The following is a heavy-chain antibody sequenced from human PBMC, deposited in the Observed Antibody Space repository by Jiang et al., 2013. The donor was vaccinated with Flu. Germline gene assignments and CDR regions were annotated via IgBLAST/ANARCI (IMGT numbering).Heavy chain of an antibody. D-gene: IGHD1-1*01. CDR1: GFSLSTYGVG. V-gene: IGHV2-5*02. CDR3: ARRSYVYGNWKGGALDI. CDR2: VYWDDDN. J-gene: IGHJ3*02. Sequence: VTPTQTLTLTCTFSGFSLSTYGVGVGWVRQPPGKALEWLLFVYWDDDNHYNPSLRSRLSVTKDTSKNLVVLTMSNMDPVDTATYFCARRSYVYGNWKGGALDIWGQGTMVTVSS.